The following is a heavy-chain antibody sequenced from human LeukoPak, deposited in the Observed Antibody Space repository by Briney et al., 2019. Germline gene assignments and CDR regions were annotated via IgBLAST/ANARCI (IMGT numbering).Heavy chain of an antibody. CDR1: GGSISSYY. D-gene: IGHD6-13*01. J-gene: IGHJ5*02. CDR2: IYYSGST. CDR3: ARKGSSWYDGNWFDP. Sequence: SETLSLTCTVSGGSISSYYWSWIRQPPGKGLEWIGYIYYSGSTNYNPSLKSRVTISVDTSKNQFSLKLSSVTAADTAVYYCARKGSSWYDGNWFDPSGHGSLVTVSS. V-gene: IGHV4-59*01.